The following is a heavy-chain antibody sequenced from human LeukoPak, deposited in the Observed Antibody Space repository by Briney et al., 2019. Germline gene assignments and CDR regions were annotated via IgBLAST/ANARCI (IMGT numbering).Heavy chain of an antibody. V-gene: IGHV3-74*01. CDR2: INTDGSST. D-gene: IGHD5-18*01. J-gene: IGHJ4*02. CDR1: GFTLSSYW. Sequence: GGSLRLSCVASGFTLSSYWMHWVRQAPGKGLVWVSRINTDGSSTTYADSVRGRFTISRDNAKNTLSLEMNSLRAEDTAVYYCASGAYTQGRMIDFWGQGTLVTVSS. CDR3: ASGAYTQGRMIDF.